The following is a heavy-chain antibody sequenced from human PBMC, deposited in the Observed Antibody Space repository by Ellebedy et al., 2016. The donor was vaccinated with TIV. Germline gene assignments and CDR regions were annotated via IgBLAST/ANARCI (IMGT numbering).Heavy chain of an antibody. V-gene: IGHV4-34*01. CDR1: GGSLSGYY. Sequence: MPSETLSLTCAVYGGSLSGYYWNWIRQPPGKGLEWIGEIIQSGTMNYSPSLKSRVTISVDKSKNQFPLKLSSVTAADTAVYFCARGIYGSGSVDYWGQGTLVTVSS. CDR3: ARGIYGSGSVDY. J-gene: IGHJ4*02. D-gene: IGHD3-10*01. CDR2: IIQSGTM.